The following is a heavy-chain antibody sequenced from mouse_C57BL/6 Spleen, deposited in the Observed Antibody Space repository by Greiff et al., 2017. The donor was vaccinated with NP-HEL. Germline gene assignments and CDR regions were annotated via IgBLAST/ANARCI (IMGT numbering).Heavy chain of an antibody. D-gene: IGHD1-1*01. J-gene: IGHJ1*03. CDR1: GYTFTSSN. CDR2: IYPGNGDT. CDR3: ARSGSNYWYFDV. Sequence: QVQLQQPGAELVRPGASVKMSCKASGYTFTSSNMHWVKQTPRQGLEWIGAIYPGNGDTSYNQKFKGKATLTVDKSSSTAYMQLSSLTSEDSAVYFCARSGSNYWYFDVWGTGTTVTVSS. V-gene: IGHV1-12*01.